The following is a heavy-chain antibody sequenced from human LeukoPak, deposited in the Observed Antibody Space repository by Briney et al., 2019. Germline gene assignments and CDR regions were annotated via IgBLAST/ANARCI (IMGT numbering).Heavy chain of an antibody. V-gene: IGHV1-46*01. D-gene: IGHD6-6*01. CDR1: GYTFTSYY. J-gene: IGHJ4*02. CDR2: INPSGGST. CDR3: ARVGIAARLEFDY. Sequence: ASVKVSCKASGYTFTSYYMHWVRQAPGQGLEWMGIINPSGGSTSCAQKFQGRVTMTRDTSISTAYMELSRLRSDDTAVYYCARVGIAARLEFDYWGQGTLVTVSS.